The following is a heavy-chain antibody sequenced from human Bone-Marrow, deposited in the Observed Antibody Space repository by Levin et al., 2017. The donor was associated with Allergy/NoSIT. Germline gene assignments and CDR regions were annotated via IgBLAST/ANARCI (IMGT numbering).Heavy chain of an antibody. CDR1: GYNFTTYW. D-gene: IGHD6-19*01. V-gene: IGHV5-51*01. CDR3: ARAVAGPYYFEY. J-gene: IGHJ4*02. CDR2: IYPADSDI. Sequence: GESLKISCKGSGYNFTTYWIGWVRQTPGKGLEWMGIIYPADSDIRYSPSFQGQVTIPADKSISIAYLQWRSVKASDTAMYYCARAVAGPYYFEYWGRGTLVTVSS.